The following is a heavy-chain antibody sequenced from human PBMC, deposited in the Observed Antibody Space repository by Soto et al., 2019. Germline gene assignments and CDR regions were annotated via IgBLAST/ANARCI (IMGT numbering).Heavy chain of an antibody. CDR1: GGTFSSYA. CDR2: IIPIFGTA. J-gene: IGHJ5*02. D-gene: IGHD2-15*01. V-gene: IGHV1-69*01. CDR3: ARASPLGYCSGGSCYNRGFDP. Sequence: QVQLVQSGAEVQKPGSSVKVSCKASGGTFSSYAISWVRQAPGQGLEWMGGIIPIFGTANYAKKFQGRFTITAYESTSTAYMELSSLRSEDRAVYYCARASPLGYCSGGSCYNRGFDPWGQGTLVTVSS.